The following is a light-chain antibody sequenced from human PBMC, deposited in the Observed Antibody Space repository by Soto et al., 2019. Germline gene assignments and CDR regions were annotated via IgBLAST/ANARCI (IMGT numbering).Light chain of an antibody. Sequence: DIQMTQSPSTLSASVGDRVTITCRASQSISSWLAWYQQKPGKAPKLLIYDASSLESGVPSRFSSGGSSAAYPRTTSSLQPDDFAAYYCQQYNSYMWTFGQGTKVEIK. V-gene: IGKV1-5*01. CDR3: QQYNSYMWT. CDR2: DAS. J-gene: IGKJ1*01. CDR1: QSISSW.